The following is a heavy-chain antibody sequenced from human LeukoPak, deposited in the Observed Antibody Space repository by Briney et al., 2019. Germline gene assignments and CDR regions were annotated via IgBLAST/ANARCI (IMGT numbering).Heavy chain of an antibody. CDR2: IYSGGST. CDR3: ARDSNYDF. J-gene: IGHJ4*02. Sequence: GGSLRLSCAASGFTVSSTYMSWVRQAPGKGLQWVSDIYSGGSTFYADSVKGRFTISRDNSKNTLSLQRNSLRAEDTAVYYCARDSNYDFWGQGTLVTVSS. CDR1: GFTVSSTY. V-gene: IGHV3-66*02. D-gene: IGHD6-13*01.